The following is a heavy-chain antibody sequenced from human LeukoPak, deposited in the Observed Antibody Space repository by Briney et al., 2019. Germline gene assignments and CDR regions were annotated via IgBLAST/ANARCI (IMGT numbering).Heavy chain of an antibody. J-gene: IGHJ6*02. D-gene: IGHD2-2*01. V-gene: IGHV3-30*18. CDR2: ISYDGSNK. Sequence: GGSLRLSCAASGFTFNSYGMHWVRQAPGKGLEWVAVISYDGSNKYYADSVKGRFTISRDNSKNTLYLQMNSLRAEDTAVYYCAKELIPAASYYYYGMDVWGQGTTVTVSS. CDR1: GFTFNSYG. CDR3: AKELIPAASYYYYGMDV.